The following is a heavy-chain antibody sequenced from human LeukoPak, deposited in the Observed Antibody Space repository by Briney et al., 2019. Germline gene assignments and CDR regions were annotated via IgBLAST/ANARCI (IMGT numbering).Heavy chain of an antibody. CDR1: GGTFSSYA. Sequence: ASVKVSCKASGGTFSSYAISWVRQAPGQGLEWMGRIIPIFGTANYAQKFQGRVTITADKSTSTAYMELSSLRSEDTAVYYCARDQKGWPHYYGMDVWGQGTTVTVSS. CDR3: ARDQKGWPHYYGMDV. V-gene: IGHV1-69*06. CDR2: IIPIFGTA. J-gene: IGHJ6*02. D-gene: IGHD2-15*01.